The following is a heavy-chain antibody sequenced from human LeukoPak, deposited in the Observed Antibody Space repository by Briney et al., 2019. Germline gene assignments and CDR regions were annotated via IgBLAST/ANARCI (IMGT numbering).Heavy chain of an antibody. CDR2: IDSDGSTT. J-gene: IGHJ4*02. CDR3: ARDPYSGAYYGDH. CDR1: GFTFSNYW. Sequence: GGPLRLSCAASGFTFSNYWMHWVRQAPGKGLVWVSRIDSDGSTTSYADSVKGRFTISRDNAKNTLYLQVNSLRADDTAVYYCARDPYSGAYYGDHWGQGTLVTVSS. D-gene: IGHD3-3*01. V-gene: IGHV3-74*01.